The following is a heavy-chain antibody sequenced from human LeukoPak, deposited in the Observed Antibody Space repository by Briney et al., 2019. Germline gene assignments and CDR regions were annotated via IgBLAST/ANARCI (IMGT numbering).Heavy chain of an antibody. V-gene: IGHV7-4-1*02. Sequence: ASVKVSCKASGYTFSSYAMNWVRQAPGQGLEWMGWINTNSGNPTYAQCFTGRVVFSLDTSVSTSYLQISSLEAEDTAVYYCARDLDSSGYWFNWFDPWGQGTLVSVSS. J-gene: IGHJ5*02. CDR3: ARDLDSSGYWFNWFDP. CDR1: GYTFSSYA. CDR2: INTNSGNP. D-gene: IGHD3-22*01.